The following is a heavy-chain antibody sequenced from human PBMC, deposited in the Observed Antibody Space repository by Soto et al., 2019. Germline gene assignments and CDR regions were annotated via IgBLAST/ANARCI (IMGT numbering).Heavy chain of an antibody. J-gene: IGHJ4*02. CDR3: ARLRGDYFDN. V-gene: IGHV3-7*01. Sequence: DVQLVESGGGLVQPGESLRLSCVASGFTFSAIWMTWVRQAPGKGLEWLANIKEDGSETHDLDGRFAISRDNAKKSLYLQLSSLRAEDTAVYYCARLRGDYFDNWGQGTLVTVSS. CDR1: GFTFSAIW. CDR2: IKEDGSET.